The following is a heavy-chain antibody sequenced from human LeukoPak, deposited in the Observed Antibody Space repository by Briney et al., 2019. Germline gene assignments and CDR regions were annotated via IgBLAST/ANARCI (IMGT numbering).Heavy chain of an antibody. Sequence: SQTLSLTCTVSGGSISSGSYYWSWIRQPAGKGLEWIGRIYTSGSTNYNPSLKSRVTISVDTSKNQFSLKLSSVTAADTAVYYCARASGYSSSWDAFDIWGQGTMVTVSS. CDR1: GGSISSGSYY. CDR3: ARASGYSSSWDAFDI. V-gene: IGHV4-61*02. CDR2: IYTSGST. D-gene: IGHD6-13*01. J-gene: IGHJ3*02.